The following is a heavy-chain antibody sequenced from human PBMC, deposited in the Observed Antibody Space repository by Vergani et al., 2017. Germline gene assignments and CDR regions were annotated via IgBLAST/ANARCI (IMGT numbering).Heavy chain of an antibody. CDR3: AREGSYYYYYMDV. V-gene: IGHV4-34*01. Sequence: QVQLQQWGAGLLKPSETLSLTCAVYGGSFSGYYWSWIRQPPGKGLEWIGEINHSGSTNYNPSLKSRVTISVDTSKNQFSRKLSSVTAADTAVYYCAREGSYYYYYMDVWGKGTTVTVSS. CDR2: INHSGST. CDR1: GGSFSGYY. J-gene: IGHJ6*03.